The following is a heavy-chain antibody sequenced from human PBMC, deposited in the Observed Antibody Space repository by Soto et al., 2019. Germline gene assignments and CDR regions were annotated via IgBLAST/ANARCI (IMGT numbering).Heavy chain of an antibody. CDR3: TQEELGRDH. V-gene: IGHV3-66*01. Sequence: ELQLVESGGGLVQPGGSLRLSCGASGFTVSTNYMSWVRQAPGKGLECVAIIYMSGNSYYADSVRGRFTISRDTSKRTLYLQMDSLRAEDKAVYYCTQEELGRDHWGQGTLVTVSS. CDR1: GFTVSTNY. J-gene: IGHJ4*02. D-gene: IGHD7-27*01. CDR2: IYMSGNS.